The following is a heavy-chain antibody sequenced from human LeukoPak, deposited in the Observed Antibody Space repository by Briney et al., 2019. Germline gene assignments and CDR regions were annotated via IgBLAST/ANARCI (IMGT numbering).Heavy chain of an antibody. V-gene: IGHV4-59*01. Sequence: SETLSLTCTVSGGTISSYYWSWIRQPPGKGLEWIGCIYYSGYTNYKSSLKSRVTISVDTSKNQFSLKLSSVTAADTAVYYCARTTMVRGTYYMDVWGKGTTVTVSS. CDR3: ARTTMVRGTYYMDV. D-gene: IGHD3-10*01. J-gene: IGHJ6*03. CDR1: GGTISSYY. CDR2: IYYSGYT.